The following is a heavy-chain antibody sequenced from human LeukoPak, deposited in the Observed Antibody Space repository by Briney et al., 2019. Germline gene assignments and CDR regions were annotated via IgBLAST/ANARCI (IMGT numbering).Heavy chain of an antibody. D-gene: IGHD3-10*01. V-gene: IGHV1-2*02. CDR1: GYIFTDHF. CDR2: INPNSGGT. J-gene: IGHJ6*01. Sequence: ASVKVTFSSSGYIFTDHFIHWVRQAPGQGLEWMGWINPNSGGTNNAQKFQGRVTMTGDTSIRTAYMELRRLRSDDTAVYYCARSYGSARRDVCDIWGQGTKVTVSS. CDR3: ARSYGSARRDVCDI.